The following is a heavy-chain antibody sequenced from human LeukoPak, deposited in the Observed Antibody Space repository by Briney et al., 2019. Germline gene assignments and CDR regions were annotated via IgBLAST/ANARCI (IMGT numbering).Heavy chain of an antibody. CDR1: GASGSSIGYS. CDR3: ARNSYYYNSGEGAFDI. CDR2: IYQSGST. J-gene: IGHJ3*02. Sequence: KSSQTLSLTGGVSGASGSSIGYSWSWIRQPPGRGLVWIGYIYQSGSTSYNPCLQSRVTISIDRSKYQFSLNLSSVTAADTAVYYCARNSYYYNSGEGAFDIWGQGTMVTVSS. V-gene: IGHV4-30-2*01. D-gene: IGHD3-22*01.